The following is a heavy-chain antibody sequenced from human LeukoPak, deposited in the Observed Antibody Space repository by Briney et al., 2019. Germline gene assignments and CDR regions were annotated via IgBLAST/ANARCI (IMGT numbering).Heavy chain of an antibody. J-gene: IGHJ6*02. Sequence: PSETLSLTCAVYGGSFSGYYWSWIRQPPGKGLEWIGEINHSGSTNYNPSLKSRVTISVDTFKNQFSLKLSSVTAADTAVYYCARVSSIAAPWGMDVWGQGTTDTVSS. D-gene: IGHD6-6*01. CDR1: GGSFSGYY. V-gene: IGHV4-34*01. CDR3: ARVSSIAAPWGMDV. CDR2: INHSGST.